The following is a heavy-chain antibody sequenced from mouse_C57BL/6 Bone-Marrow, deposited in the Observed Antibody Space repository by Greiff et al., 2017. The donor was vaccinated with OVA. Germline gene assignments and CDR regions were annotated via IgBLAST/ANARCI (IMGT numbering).Heavy chain of an antibody. Sequence: EVQLQESGAELVRPGSSVKMSCKTSGYTFTSYGINWVKQRPGQGLEWIGYIYIGNGYTEYNEKFKGKATLTSDISSSTAYMQLSSLTSEDSAIYFCAREGGDYYGSSYAFCAYWGQGTLVTVSA. CDR1: GYTFTSYG. V-gene: IGHV1-58*01. CDR2: IYIGNGYT. D-gene: IGHD1-1*01. J-gene: IGHJ3*01. CDR3: AREGGDYYGSSYAFCAY.